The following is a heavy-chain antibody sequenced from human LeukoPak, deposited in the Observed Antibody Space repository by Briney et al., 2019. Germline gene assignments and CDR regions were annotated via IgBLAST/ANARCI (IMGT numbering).Heavy chain of an antibody. D-gene: IGHD2-15*01. CDR1: GYTFTRND. J-gene: IGHJ5*02. V-gene: IGHV1-8*03. Sequence: GASVEVSCKTSGYTFTRNDINWVRQATGQGLEWMGWMNPNSGNSGYAQKFQGRVTITRDNSISTAYMELNSLTSEDTAVYYCARPPLHLPYCSGGSCYAYNWFDPWGQGTLVTVSS. CDR3: ARPPLHLPYCSGGSCYAYNWFDP. CDR2: MNPNSGNS.